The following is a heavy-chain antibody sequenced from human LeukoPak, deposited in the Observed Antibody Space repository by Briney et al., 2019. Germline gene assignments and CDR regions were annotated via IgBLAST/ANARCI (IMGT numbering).Heavy chain of an antibody. D-gene: IGHD3-3*01. CDR2: IYYSGST. CDR1: GGSISSSSYY. J-gene: IGHJ5*02. V-gene: IGHV4-61*01. CDR3: ARVESAYYDFWSGYSRPLNWFDP. Sequence: SETLSLTCTVSGGSISSSSYYWSWIRQPPGKGLEWIGYIYYSGSTNYNPSLKSRVTISVDTSKNQFSLKLSSVTAADTAVYYCARVESAYYDFWSGYSRPLNWFDPWGQGTLVTVSS.